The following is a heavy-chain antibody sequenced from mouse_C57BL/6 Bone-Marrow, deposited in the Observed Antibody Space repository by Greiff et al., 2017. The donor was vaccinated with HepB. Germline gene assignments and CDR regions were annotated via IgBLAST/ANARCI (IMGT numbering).Heavy chain of an antibody. J-gene: IGHJ3*01. CDR1: GYTFTSYG. CDR2: SYPRSGNT. D-gene: IGHD2-3*01. Sequence: QVQLQQSGAELARPGASVKLSCKASGYTFTSYGISWVKQRTGQGLEWIGESYPRSGNTYYNEKFKGKATLTADKSSSTAYMELRSLTSEDSAVYFCARFYDGSFAYWGQGTLVTVSA. CDR3: ARFYDGSFAY. V-gene: IGHV1-81*01.